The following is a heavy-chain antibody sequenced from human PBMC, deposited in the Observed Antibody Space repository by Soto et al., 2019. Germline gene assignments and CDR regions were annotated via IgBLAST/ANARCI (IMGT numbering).Heavy chain of an antibody. CDR2: ISAYNGNT. D-gene: IGHD2-2*02. CDR3: ARDPKIEDIVVVPAAIRGYYYYGMDV. J-gene: IGHJ6*02. CDR1: GYTFTSYG. V-gene: IGHV1-18*01. Sequence: GGLVKVSCKASGYTFTSYGISWVRQAPGQGLEWMGWISAYNGNTNYAQKLQGRVTMTTDTSTSTAYMELRSLRSDDTAVYYCARDPKIEDIVVVPAAIRGYYYYGMDVWGQGTTVTVSS.